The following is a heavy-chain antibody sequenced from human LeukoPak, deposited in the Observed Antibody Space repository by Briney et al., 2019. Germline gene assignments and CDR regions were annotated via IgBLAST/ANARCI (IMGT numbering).Heavy chain of an antibody. J-gene: IGHJ4*02. V-gene: IGHV3-74*01. Sequence: GGSLRLSCAASGFTFSSYWLHWVRQAPGKGLVWVSRIKGDERTTNYADSVKGRFTISRDNAKNTVYLEMNSLRAEDTAVYYCVRGQLWSYYHDYWGQGTLVTVSS. CDR2: IKGDERTT. CDR1: GFTFSSYW. CDR3: VRGQLWSYYHDY. D-gene: IGHD5-18*01.